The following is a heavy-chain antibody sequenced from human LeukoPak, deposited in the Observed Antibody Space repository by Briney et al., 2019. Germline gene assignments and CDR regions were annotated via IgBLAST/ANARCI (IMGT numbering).Heavy chain of an antibody. Sequence: GASVKVSCKASGYTFTGYYMHWVRQAPGQGLEWMGWINPNSGGTNYAQKFQGRVTMTRDTSISTAYMELSRLRSDDTAVYYCARGGGNSVSFGIGIDYWGQGTLVTVSS. CDR1: GYTFTGYY. J-gene: IGHJ4*02. D-gene: IGHD4-23*01. V-gene: IGHV1-2*02. CDR3: ARGGGNSVSFGIGIDY. CDR2: INPNSGGT.